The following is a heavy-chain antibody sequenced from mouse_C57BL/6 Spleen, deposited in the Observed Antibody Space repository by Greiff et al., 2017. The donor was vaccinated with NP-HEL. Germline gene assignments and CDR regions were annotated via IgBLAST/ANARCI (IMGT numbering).Heavy chain of an antibody. CDR1: GFTFSDYG. CDR2: ISSGSSTI. D-gene: IGHD1-1*01. V-gene: IGHV5-17*01. CDR3: ARRDYYGSRTWFAY. Sequence: EVKLMASGGGLVKPGGSLKLSCAASGFTFSDYGMHWVRQAPEKGLEWVAYISSGSSTIYYADTVKGRFTISRDNAKNTLFLQMTSLRSEDTAMYYCARRDYYGSRTWFAYWGQGTLVTVSA. J-gene: IGHJ3*01.